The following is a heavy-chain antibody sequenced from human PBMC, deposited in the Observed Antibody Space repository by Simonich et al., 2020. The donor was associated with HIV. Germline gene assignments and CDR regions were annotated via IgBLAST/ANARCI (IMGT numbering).Heavy chain of an antibody. CDR3: ARLTAAGGSNQLDY. CDR1: GASFSGYY. V-gene: IGHV4-34*01. D-gene: IGHD6-13*01. Sequence: QVQLQQWGAGLLKPSETLSLTCAVYGASFSGYYWSWIRQPTGKGLEWIGEINHSGSTNYNPSLKSRVTVSVDTSKSQFSLKLRSVTAADTAVYYCARLTAAGGSNQLDYWGQGTLVTVSS. CDR2: INHSGST. J-gene: IGHJ4*02.